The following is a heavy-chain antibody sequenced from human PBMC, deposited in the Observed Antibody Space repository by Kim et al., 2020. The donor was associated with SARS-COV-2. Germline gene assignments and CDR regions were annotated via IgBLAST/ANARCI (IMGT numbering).Heavy chain of an antibody. CDR3: ASLSTGYSSSWSVYYSYY. D-gene: IGHD6-13*01. J-gene: IGHJ6*03. CDR2: INHSGST. V-gene: IGHV4-34*01. Sequence: SETLSLTCAVYGGSFSGYYWSWIRQPPGKGLEWIGEINHSGSTNYNPSLKSRVTISVDTSKNQFSLKLSSVTAADTAVYYCASLSTGYSSSWSVYYSYY. CDR1: GGSFSGYY.